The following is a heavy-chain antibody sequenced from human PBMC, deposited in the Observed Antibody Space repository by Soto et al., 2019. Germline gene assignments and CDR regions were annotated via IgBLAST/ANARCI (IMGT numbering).Heavy chain of an antibody. CDR3: ARDPTKYRYLPNYYMDV. V-gene: IGHV1-46*03. CDR1: GYTFTSYY. CDR2: INPSGGST. D-gene: IGHD5-18*01. Sequence: ASVKVSCKASGYTFTSYYMHWVRQAPGQGLEWMGIINPSGGSTSYAQKFQGRVTMTRDTSTSTVYMELSSLRSEDTAVYYCARDPTKYRYLPNYYMDVWGKGTTVTVSS. J-gene: IGHJ6*03.